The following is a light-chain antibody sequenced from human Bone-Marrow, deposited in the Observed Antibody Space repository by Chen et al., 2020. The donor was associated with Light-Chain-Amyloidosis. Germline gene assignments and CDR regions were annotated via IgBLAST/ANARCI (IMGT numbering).Light chain of an antibody. V-gene: IGLV2-14*01. CDR2: AVS. Sequence: QSALTQPDPVSGPPGQPLTISCTGSSGDVGTYNYVSWYQQHPGKAPKVMIYAVSNRPSGVSNRFSGSKSGNTASLTISGLQAEDEADYYCSSFTSSSSYVFGPGTKVTVL. J-gene: IGLJ1*01. CDR3: SSFTSSSSYV. CDR1: SGDVGTYNY.